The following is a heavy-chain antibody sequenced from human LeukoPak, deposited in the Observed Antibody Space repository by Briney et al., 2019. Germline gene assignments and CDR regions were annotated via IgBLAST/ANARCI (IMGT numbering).Heavy chain of an antibody. D-gene: IGHD2-21*02. V-gene: IGHV1-46*01. CDR1: GYTFTSYY. CDR2: SNPSGGRT. J-gene: IGHJ4*02. CDR3: ARVVTAIVFDY. Sequence: ASVKVSCKASGYTFTSYYMHGVGQAPGQGLEGMGISNPSGGRTSYAQKFRGRVTMTRDTSTSTVYMELSSLRSEDTAVYYCARVVTAIVFDYWGQGTLVTVSS.